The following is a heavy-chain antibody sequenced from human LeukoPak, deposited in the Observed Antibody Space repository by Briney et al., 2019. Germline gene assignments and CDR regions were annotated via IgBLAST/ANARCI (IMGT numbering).Heavy chain of an antibody. J-gene: IGHJ4*02. CDR1: GFTFSSYS. CDR2: ISSSSSYI. V-gene: IGHV3-21*01. D-gene: IGHD1-26*01. CDR3: ARVADVGDEMGAAYFDY. Sequence: GGSLRLSCAASGFTFSSYSMNWVRQAPGKGLEWVSSISSSSSYIYYADSVKGRFTISRDNAKNSLYLQMNSLRAEDTAVYYCARVADVGDEMGAAYFDYWGQGTLVTVSS.